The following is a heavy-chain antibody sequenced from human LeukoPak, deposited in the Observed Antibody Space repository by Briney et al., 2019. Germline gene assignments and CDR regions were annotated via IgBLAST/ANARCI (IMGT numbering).Heavy chain of an antibody. CDR2: ISIDSDYI. J-gene: IGHJ4*02. CDR3: VLASYSTTWYLDS. CDR1: GSTLSRHS. V-gene: IGHV3-21*01. Sequence: KPGGSLRLSREVSGSTLSRHSMNRVRPAPGKGLEWVSGISIDSDYIYYGDSVRGRFTVSRDNAKNSLYLQMNSLRAEDTALYYCVLASYSTTWYLDSWGQGTLVIVSS. D-gene: IGHD6-13*01.